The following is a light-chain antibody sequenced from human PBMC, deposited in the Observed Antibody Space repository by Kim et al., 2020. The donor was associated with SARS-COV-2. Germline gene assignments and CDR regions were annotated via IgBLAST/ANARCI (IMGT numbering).Light chain of an antibody. CDR2: GAS. Sequence: EIVLTQSPGTLSLSPGERATLSCRASQSVSSSYLAWYQQKPGQAPRPLIYGASSSAAGIPDRFSGSGSGTAFTLTISRLEPEDFAVYYCQQYGSSPPYAFGQGTRLEIK. CDR3: QQYGSSPPYA. J-gene: IGKJ5*01. CDR1: QSVSSSY. V-gene: IGKV3-20*01.